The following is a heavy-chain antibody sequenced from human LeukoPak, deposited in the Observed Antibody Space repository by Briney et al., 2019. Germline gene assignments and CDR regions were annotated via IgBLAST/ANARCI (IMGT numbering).Heavy chain of an antibody. CDR1: GFTFSTYW. J-gene: IGHJ4*02. CDR3: ARGSEVHVY. CDR2: IKQDGSEE. D-gene: IGHD1-26*01. V-gene: IGHV3-7*03. Sequence: GSLRLSCAASGFTFSTYWMSWVRQAPGKGLEWVANIKQDGSEEYYVDSVKGRFTISRDNAKNSLYLQMNSLRAQDTAVYYCARGSEVHVYWGQGTLVTVSS.